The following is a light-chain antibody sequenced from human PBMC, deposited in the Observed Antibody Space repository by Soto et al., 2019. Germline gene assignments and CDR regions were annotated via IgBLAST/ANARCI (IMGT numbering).Light chain of an antibody. Sequence: QSVLTQPASVSGSPGQSITISCAGTSSDVGSYNLVSWYQNHPGKAPKLMIYEGSKRPSGVSNRFSGSKSGNTASLTISGLQAADEADYFCFSYAGSSTYVFGTGTKVTVL. CDR2: EGS. CDR3: FSYAGSSTYV. J-gene: IGLJ1*01. CDR1: SSDVGSYNL. V-gene: IGLV2-23*01.